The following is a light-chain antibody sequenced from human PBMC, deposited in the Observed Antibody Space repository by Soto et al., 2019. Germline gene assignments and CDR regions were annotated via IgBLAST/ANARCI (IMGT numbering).Light chain of an antibody. CDR2: DAS. CDR1: QRVLYSSNNKNY. J-gene: IGKJ1*01. CDR3: QQYNSYST. Sequence: DIVMNQSTDSLAVSLGEMATINCKSSQRVLYSSNNKNYLAWYQQKPGKAPKLLIYDASSLESGVPSRFSGSGSGTEFTLTISSLQPDDFASYYCQQYNSYSTFGQGTKVDIK. V-gene: IGKV4-1*01.